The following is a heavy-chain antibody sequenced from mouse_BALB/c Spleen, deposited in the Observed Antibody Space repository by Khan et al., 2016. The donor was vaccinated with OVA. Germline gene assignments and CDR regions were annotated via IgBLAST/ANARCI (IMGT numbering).Heavy chain of an antibody. J-gene: IGHJ3*01. CDR2: INSDGTYT. CDR3: ASHLTGSFAY. V-gene: IGHV5-6*01. D-gene: IGHD4-1*01. CDR1: GFTFSNYG. Sequence: EVQLVESGGDLVKPGGSLKLSCAASGFTFSNYGMSWVRQIPDKRLEWVATINSDGTYTYYPDSVKGRFTISRNNAKNTLYLEMSSLKSEDTAMYYCASHLTGSFAYWGQGTLDTVSA.